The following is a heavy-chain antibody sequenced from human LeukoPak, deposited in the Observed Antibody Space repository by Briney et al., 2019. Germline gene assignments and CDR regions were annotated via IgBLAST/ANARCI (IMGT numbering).Heavy chain of an antibody. V-gene: IGHV3-9*01. CDR3: ARVANVGGNYPDY. D-gene: IGHD4-23*01. CDR1: GFTFDDYA. J-gene: IGHJ4*02. Sequence: PGRSLRLSCAASGFTFDDYAMHWVRQAPGKGLEWVSGISWNSGSIGYADSVKGRFTISRDNAKNSLYLQMNTLRGEDTAVYYCARVANVGGNYPDYWGQGTLVTVSS. CDR2: ISWNSGSI.